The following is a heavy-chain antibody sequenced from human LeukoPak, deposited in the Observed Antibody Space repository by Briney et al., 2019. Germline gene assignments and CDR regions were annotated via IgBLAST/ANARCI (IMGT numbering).Heavy chain of an antibody. D-gene: IGHD3-3*01. V-gene: IGHV4-39*01. CDR3: ARGDGVVSY. J-gene: IGHJ4*02. CDR2: IYYSGST. CDR1: GDSISISNYY. Sequence: SETLSLTCTVSGDSISISNYYWGWIRQPPGKGLEWIGSIYYSGSTNYNPSLKSRVTISVDTSKNQFSLKLSSVTAADTAVYYCARGDGVVSYWGQGTLVTVSS.